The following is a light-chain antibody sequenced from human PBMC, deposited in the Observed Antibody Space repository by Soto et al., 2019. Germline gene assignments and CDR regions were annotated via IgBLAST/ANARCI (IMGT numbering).Light chain of an antibody. CDR2: DAS. CDR1: QSITSW. V-gene: IGKV1-5*01. CDR3: QQYNSYTWT. Sequence: DIQLTQSPSFLSASVGDRVTITCRASQSITSWLAWYQQKPGKAPKLLIYDASSLESGVPSRCSGSGSGTEFTLTISSLQPDDFATYYCQQYNSYTWTFGQGTKVDIK. J-gene: IGKJ1*01.